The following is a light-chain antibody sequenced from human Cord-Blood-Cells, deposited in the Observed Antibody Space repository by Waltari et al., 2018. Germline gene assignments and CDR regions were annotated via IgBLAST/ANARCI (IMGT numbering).Light chain of an antibody. Sequence: DIQMTQSPSSMSASVGDRVTITCRASQSISSYLNWYQQKPGKAPKLLIYAASSLQSGVPSRFSGSGSGTDFTLTISSLQPEDFATYYCQQSYSTPYTSGQGTKREIK. CDR1: QSISSY. CDR3: QQSYSTPYT. V-gene: IGKV1-39*01. CDR2: AAS. J-gene: IGKJ2*01.